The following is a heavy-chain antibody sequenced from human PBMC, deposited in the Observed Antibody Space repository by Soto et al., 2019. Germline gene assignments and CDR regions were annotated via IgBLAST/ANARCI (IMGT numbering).Heavy chain of an antibody. D-gene: IGHD2-15*01. J-gene: IGHJ4*02. CDR2: IYPADSDA. Sequence: GEALKISCKADGYRFTRHWIGWVRHVPGRGMEWVAVIYPADSDARYSPSFRGRGTISVDISINTVYLQLRSLKASDTAIYFCARQDIVTVQVRAVYFVSWGPAPSVTLS. V-gene: IGHV5-51*01. CDR1: GYRFTRHW. CDR3: ARQDIVTVQVRAVYFVS.